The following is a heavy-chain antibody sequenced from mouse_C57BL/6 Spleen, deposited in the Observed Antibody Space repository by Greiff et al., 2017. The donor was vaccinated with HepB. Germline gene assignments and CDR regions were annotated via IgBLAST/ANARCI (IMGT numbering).Heavy chain of an antibody. J-gene: IGHJ4*01. Sequence: VKLQESGPELVKPGASVKISCKASGYAFSSSWMNWVKQRPGKGLEWIGRIYPGDGDTNYNGKFKGKATLTADKSSSTAYMQLSSLTSEDSAVYFCARGGNPHYYAMDYWGQGTSVTVSS. V-gene: IGHV1-82*01. D-gene: IGHD2-1*01. CDR1: GYAFSSSW. CDR3: ARGGNPHYYAMDY. CDR2: IYPGDGDT.